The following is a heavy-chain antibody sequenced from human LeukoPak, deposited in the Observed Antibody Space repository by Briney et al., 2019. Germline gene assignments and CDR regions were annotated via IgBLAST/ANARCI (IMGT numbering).Heavy chain of an antibody. D-gene: IGHD3-9*01. V-gene: IGHV4-34*01. CDR2: INHSGST. Sequence: SETLSLTCAVYGGSFSGYYWSWIRQPPGKGLEWIGEINHSGSTNCNPSLKSRVTISVDTSKNQFSLKLSSVTAADTAVYYCARLSGFYDILTGYYPMYYFDYWGQGTLVTVSS. CDR1: GGSFSGYY. CDR3: ARLSGFYDILTGYYPMYYFDY. J-gene: IGHJ4*02.